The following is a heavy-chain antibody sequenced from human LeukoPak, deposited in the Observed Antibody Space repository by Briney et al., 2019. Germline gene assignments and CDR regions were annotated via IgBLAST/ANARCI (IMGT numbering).Heavy chain of an antibody. CDR3: ARESAVGGSYKGVFDY. V-gene: IGHV4-59*01. CDR1: GGSISSYY. D-gene: IGHD1-26*01. CDR2: IYYSGST. J-gene: IGHJ4*02. Sequence: SETLSLTCTVSGGSISSYYWSWIRQPPGKGLEWIGYIYYSGSTNYNPSLKSRATISVDTSKNQFSLKLSSVTSADTAVYYCARESAVGGSYKGVFDYWGQGTLVTVSS.